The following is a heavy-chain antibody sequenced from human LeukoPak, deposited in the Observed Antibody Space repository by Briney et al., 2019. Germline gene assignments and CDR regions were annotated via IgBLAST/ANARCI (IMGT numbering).Heavy chain of an antibody. J-gene: IGHJ4*02. Sequence: SETLSLTCAVYGGSLSGYYWSWIRQPPGKGLEWIGEINHSGSTNYNPSLKSRVTISVDTSKNQFSLKLSSVTAADTAVYYCARGVQGEWFGEFQPYYFDYWGQGTLVTVSS. D-gene: IGHD3-10*01. CDR1: GGSLSGYY. V-gene: IGHV4-34*01. CDR2: INHSGST. CDR3: ARGVQGEWFGEFQPYYFDY.